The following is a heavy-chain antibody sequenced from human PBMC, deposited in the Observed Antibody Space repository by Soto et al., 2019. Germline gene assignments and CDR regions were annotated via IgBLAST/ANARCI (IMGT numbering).Heavy chain of an antibody. CDR1: GYTFTSYA. CDR3: ARATTVTTLDWAYDPYDYYGMDV. CDR2: INAGNGNT. V-gene: IGHV1-3*01. J-gene: IGHJ6*02. Sequence: QVQLVQSGAEVKKPGASVKVSCKASGYTFTSYAMHWVRQAPGQRLEWMGWINAGNGNTKYSQKFKGRVTITRDTSASTAYMELSSLRSEDTAVYYCARATTVTTLDWAYDPYDYYGMDVWGQGTTVTVSS. D-gene: IGHD4-17*01.